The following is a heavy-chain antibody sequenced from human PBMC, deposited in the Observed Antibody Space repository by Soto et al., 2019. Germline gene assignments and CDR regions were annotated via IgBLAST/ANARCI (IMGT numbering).Heavy chain of an antibody. J-gene: IGHJ4*02. D-gene: IGHD3-16*01. V-gene: IGHV2-5*02. CDR2: IYWDDAK. CDR1: GFSLSASGVG. CDR3: AHKGGGDRILDY. Sequence: QITLKESGPTLVKPTQTLTLTCTFSGFSLSASGVGVGWIRQPPGKALEWLAIIYWDDAKHYSPSLKSSLTITKEPSKNPVVLTMTNMDPVDTATYYCAHKGGGDRILDYWGQGTLVTVSS.